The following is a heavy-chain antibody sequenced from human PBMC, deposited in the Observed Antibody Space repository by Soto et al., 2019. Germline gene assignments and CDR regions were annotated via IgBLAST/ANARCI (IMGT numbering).Heavy chain of an antibody. J-gene: IGHJ6*02. CDR1: GFTLSSYN. CDR3: ARDNPRSSGWDV. Sequence: EVQLVEPGGGLVQPGGSLRLSCEASGFTLSSYNMNWARQAAGQGLEWVSYISSSSSTIYYADSVKGRFTISRDNAKNSLYLQMNSLRDEDTAVYYCARDNPRSSGWDVWGQGTTVTVSS. CDR2: ISSSSSTI. V-gene: IGHV3-48*02.